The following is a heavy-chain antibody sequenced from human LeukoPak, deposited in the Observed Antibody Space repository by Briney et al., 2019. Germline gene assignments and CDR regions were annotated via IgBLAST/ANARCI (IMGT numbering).Heavy chain of an antibody. CDR3: ARAITVVPVFDY. Sequence: ASVKVSCKASGYTFTGYYMHWVRQAPGQGLEWMGRINPNSDGTNYAQKFQGRVTMTRDTSISTAYMELSRLRSDDTAVYYCARAITVVPVFDYWGQGTLVTVSS. CDR2: INPNSDGT. CDR1: GYTFTGYY. D-gene: IGHD4-23*01. J-gene: IGHJ4*02. V-gene: IGHV1-2*06.